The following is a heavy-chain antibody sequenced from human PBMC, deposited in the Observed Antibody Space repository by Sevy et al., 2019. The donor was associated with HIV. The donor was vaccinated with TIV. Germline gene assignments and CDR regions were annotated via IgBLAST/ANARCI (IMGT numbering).Heavy chain of an antibody. CDR2: LSFGCGKI. J-gene: IGHJ4*02. CDR3: AREGCTKPHDY. Sequence: GGCLRLSCAASGFTFNIYSMSWVRQTPGKGLEWVATLSFGCGKINHADSVKGRFTMSRDDSKNAVYLQMNNLRVEDTAMYYCAREGCTKPHDYWGQGTLVTVSS. D-gene: IGHD2-8*01. V-gene: IGHV3-23*01. CDR1: GFTFNIYS.